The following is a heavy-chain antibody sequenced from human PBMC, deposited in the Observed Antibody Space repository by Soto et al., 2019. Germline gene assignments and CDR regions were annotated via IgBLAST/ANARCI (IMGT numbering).Heavy chain of an antibody. D-gene: IGHD2-8*01. CDR1: AFSLSTNGVG. CDR2: IYWNEDK. J-gene: IGHJ4*02. V-gene: IGHV2-5*01. Sequence: QITLEESGPTLVKPTQTLTLTCTFSAFSLSTNGVGVGWIRQPPGKPLEWLAVIYWNEDKRYSRSLKSRLSITKDTSKNQVVLTMTTMDPVDTATYYCVHTVMVHTITGGHYFDYWGRGILVTVSS. CDR3: VHTVMVHTITGGHYFDY.